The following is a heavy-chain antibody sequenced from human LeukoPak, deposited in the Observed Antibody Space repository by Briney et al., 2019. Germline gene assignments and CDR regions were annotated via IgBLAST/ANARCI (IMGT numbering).Heavy chain of an antibody. V-gene: IGHV3-23*01. D-gene: IGHD5-24*01. CDR3: ATPNSGYVYGERWLQLAFDY. CDR2: ISGRGGST. Sequence: PGGSLRLSCAASGFTFSRYAMSWVRQAPGNGLEWVSAISGRGGSTYYADSVKGRFTISRDNSKNTLYLQMNSLRAEDTAVYYCATPNSGYVYGERWLQLAFDYWGQGTLATVSS. J-gene: IGHJ4*02. CDR1: GFTFSRYA.